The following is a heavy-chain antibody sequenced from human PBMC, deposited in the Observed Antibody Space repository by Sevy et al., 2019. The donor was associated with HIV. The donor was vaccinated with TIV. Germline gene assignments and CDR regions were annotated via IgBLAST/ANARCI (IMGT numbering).Heavy chain of an antibody. Sequence: GGSLRLSCAASGFTFSSYCMHWVRHSTGKGLEWVSAIGTVGETRYAGSVKGRFTISRENTKKSLYLQMNSLRGVDTAVYYCVRGGSDAFDIWGQGTMVTVSS. CDR3: VRGGSDAFDI. CDR2: IGTVGET. V-gene: IGHV3-13*04. D-gene: IGHD5-12*01. J-gene: IGHJ3*02. CDR1: GFTFSSYC.